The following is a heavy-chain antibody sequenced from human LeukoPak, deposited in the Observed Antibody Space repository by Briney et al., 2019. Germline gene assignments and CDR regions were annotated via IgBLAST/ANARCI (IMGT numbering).Heavy chain of an antibody. V-gene: IGHV4-38-2*01. CDR3: ARRDGYNGEFDY. CDR1: GYSISSGYY. Sequence: KPSETLSLTCAVSGYSISSGYYWAWIRQPPGKGLEWIGSIYHSGSNYYNPSLKSRVTISIDTSKKQFSLKLTSVTAADTAVYYCARRDGYNGEFDYWGQGTLVTVSS. J-gene: IGHJ4*02. D-gene: IGHD5-24*01. CDR2: IYHSGSN.